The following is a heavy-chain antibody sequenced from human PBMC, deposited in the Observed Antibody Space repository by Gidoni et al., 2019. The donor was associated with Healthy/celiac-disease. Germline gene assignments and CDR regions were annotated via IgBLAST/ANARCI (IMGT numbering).Heavy chain of an antibody. CDR3: ARIRGLYSGSYYQWGAFDI. V-gene: IGHV2-70*01. CDR2: IDWDDDK. D-gene: IGHD1-26*01. CDR1: GFSLSTSGMC. J-gene: IGHJ3*02. Sequence: QVTLRESGPALVKPTQTLTLTCTFSGFSLSTSGMCVSWIRQPPGKALEWLALIDWDDDKYYSTSLKTRLTISKDTSKNQVVLTMTNMDPVDTATYYCARIRGLYSGSYYQWGAFDIWGQGTMVTVSS.